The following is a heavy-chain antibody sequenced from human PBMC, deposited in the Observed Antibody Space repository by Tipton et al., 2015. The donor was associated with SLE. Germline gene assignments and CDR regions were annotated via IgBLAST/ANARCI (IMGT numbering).Heavy chain of an antibody. CDR2: IYTSGGT. D-gene: IGHD3-22*01. V-gene: IGHV4-4*07. CDR1: GGSISSYY. CDR3: ARVAWGYDINI. Sequence: TLSPTCTVSGGSISSYYWSWIRQPAGKGLEWIGRIYTSGGTNYNPSLKSRVTISVDTSKNQFSLKLSSVTAADTAVYYCARVAWGYDINIWGQGTMVTVSS. J-gene: IGHJ3*02.